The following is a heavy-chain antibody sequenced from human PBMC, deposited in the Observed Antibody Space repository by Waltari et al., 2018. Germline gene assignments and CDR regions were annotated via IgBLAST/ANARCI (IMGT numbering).Heavy chain of an antibody. CDR2: INSDGSST. CDR1: GFTFSSSW. V-gene: IGHV3-74*01. Sequence: EVQLVESGGGLVQPGGSLRLSCAASGFTFSSSWMPWVRQAPGKGLVWVSRINSDGSSTSYADSVKGRFTISRDNAKNTLYLQMNSLRAEDTAVYYCARDHANIAAWDYWGQGTLVTVSS. J-gene: IGHJ4*02. CDR3: ARDHANIAAWDY. D-gene: IGHD6-6*01.